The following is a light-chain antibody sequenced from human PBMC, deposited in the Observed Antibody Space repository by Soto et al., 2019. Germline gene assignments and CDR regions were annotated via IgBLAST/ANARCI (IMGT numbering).Light chain of an antibody. CDR3: QQSDSSPHT. CDR2: TTS. Sequence: DIQMTQSPSPLSASAGDRVTITCRASQSINNRLNWYQQKPGRAPKLLIYTTSSLQSGVPSRFSGSGAGTDFTLTISSLQPEDFATYDCQQSDSSPHTFGQGTTLEIK. J-gene: IGKJ2*01. CDR1: QSINNR. V-gene: IGKV1-39*01.